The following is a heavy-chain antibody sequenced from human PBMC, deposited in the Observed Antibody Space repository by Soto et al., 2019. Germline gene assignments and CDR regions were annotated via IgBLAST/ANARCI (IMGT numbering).Heavy chain of an antibody. V-gene: IGHV3-72*01. CDR1: GFTLSDHY. D-gene: IGHD3-10*01. CDR3: ARASYYGSAPHYMDV. J-gene: IGHJ6*03. Sequence: PGGSLRLSCAASGFTLSDHYMDWVRQAPGTGLEWVGRIRNKPNSYTTEYAASVKGRFTISRDDSKNSVYLQMNSLKAEDTAVYYCARASYYGSAPHYMDVWGKGTTVTVSS. CDR2: IRNKPNSYTT.